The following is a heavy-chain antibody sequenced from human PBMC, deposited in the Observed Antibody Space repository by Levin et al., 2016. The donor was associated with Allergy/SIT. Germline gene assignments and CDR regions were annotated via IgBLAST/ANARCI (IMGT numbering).Heavy chain of an antibody. CDR3: ARDMDP. J-gene: IGHJ5*02. CDR1: GFTFSNYE. CDR2: VSSSGSTR. Sequence: GGSLRLSCVASGFTFSNYEMNWVRQAPGKGLEWVSYVSSSGSTRYHADSVKGRFTISRDNAKNSVYLQMNSLRAEDTALYYCARDMDPWGQGTLVTVSS. V-gene: IGHV3-48*03.